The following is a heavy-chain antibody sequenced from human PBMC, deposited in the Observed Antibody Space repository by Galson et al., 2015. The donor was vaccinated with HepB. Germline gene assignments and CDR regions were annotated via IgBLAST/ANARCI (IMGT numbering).Heavy chain of an antibody. J-gene: IGHJ6*02. CDR1: GYTFTSYY. CDR3: ARTPTGSMDV. V-gene: IGHV1-46*01. Sequence: SVKVSCKASGYTFTSYYMHWVRQAPGQGLEWMGIINPSGGSTNYAQKFQGRVTITRDISTSTVYMELSSLRSEDTAVYHCARTPTGSMDVWGQGTTVTVSS. CDR2: INPSGGST. D-gene: IGHD1-14*01.